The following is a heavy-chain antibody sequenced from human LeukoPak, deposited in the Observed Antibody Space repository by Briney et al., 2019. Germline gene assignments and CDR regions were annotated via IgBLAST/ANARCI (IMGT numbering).Heavy chain of an antibody. D-gene: IGHD2-15*01. J-gene: IGHJ4*02. CDR1: GGTFSSYA. Sequence: SVKVSCKASGGTFSSYAISWVRQAPGQGLEWMGRIIPIFGTANYAQKFQGRVTITTDESTSTAYMELSSLRSEDTAVYYCAKVRADIVPYYFDHWGQGTLVTVSS. CDR3: AKVRADIVPYYFDH. CDR2: IIPIFGTA. V-gene: IGHV1-69*05.